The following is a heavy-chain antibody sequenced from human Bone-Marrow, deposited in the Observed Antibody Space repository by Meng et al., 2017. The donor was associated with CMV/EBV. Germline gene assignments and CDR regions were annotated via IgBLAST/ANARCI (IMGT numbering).Heavy chain of an antibody. D-gene: IGHD1-26*01. CDR1: GGSISSYY. CDR2: IYYSGST. CDR3: ARMWALQGAFDY. V-gene: IGHV4-59*08. J-gene: IGHJ4*02. Sequence: SETLSLTCTVSGGSISSYYWSWIRQPPGKGLEWIGYIYYSGSTNYNPSLKSRVTISVDTSKNQFSLKLSSVTAADTAVYYCARMWALQGAFDYWGQGTLVTVSS.